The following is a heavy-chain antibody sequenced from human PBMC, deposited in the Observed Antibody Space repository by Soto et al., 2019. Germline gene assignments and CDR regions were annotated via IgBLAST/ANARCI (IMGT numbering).Heavy chain of an antibody. CDR3: ARNSPRLAARFFWFDP. CDR2: IYYSGST. Sequence: SETLSLTCTVSGGSISSYYWSWIRQPPGKGLEWIGYIYYSGSTNYNPSLKSRVTISVDTSKNQFSLKLSSVTAADTAVYYCARNSPRLAARFFWFDPWGQGTLVTVSS. V-gene: IGHV4-59*01. D-gene: IGHD3-3*01. CDR1: GGSISSYY. J-gene: IGHJ5*02.